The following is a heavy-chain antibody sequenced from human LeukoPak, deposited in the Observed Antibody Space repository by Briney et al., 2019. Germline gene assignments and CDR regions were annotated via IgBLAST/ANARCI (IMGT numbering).Heavy chain of an antibody. D-gene: IGHD6-13*01. Sequence: SETLSLTCTVSGGSISSYYWSWIRQPAGKGLEWIGRIYTSGSTNYNPSPKSRVTMSVDTSKNQFSLKLSSVTAADTAVYYCARQGQLEKELDYWGQGTLVTVSS. CDR1: GGSISSYY. CDR2: IYTSGST. V-gene: IGHV4-4*07. CDR3: ARQGQLEKELDY. J-gene: IGHJ4*02.